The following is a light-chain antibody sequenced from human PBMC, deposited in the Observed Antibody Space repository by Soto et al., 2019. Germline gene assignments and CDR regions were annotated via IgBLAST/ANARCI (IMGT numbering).Light chain of an antibody. CDR1: SSDVGGYNY. V-gene: IGLV2-11*01. CDR3: CSYAGSYTLG. J-gene: IGLJ2*01. Sequence: QSALTQPRSVSGSPGQSVTISCTGTSSDVGGYNYVSWYQPHPGRAPKLIIYDVNKRPSGVPDRFSGSKSDNTASLTISGLQAEDESDYYCCSYAGSYTLGFCGGTKLTVL. CDR2: DVN.